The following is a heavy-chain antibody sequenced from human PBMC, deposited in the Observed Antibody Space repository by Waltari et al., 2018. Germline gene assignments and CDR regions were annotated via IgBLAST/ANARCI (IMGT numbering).Heavy chain of an antibody. J-gene: IGHJ6*03. CDR3: ARTSTRDFYYMDV. D-gene: IGHD1-1*01. Sequence: EVQLVQSGAEVKKPGESLRISCEGSGYDFSTYWITWVRHLPGKGPEWMGRIDPSYSYTNYSPSFRGHVTIAVDRSISTAYIQWSGLRASDTAIYYCARTSTRDFYYMDVWGKGTTVTVSS. V-gene: IGHV5-10-1*01. CDR1: GYDFSTYW. CDR2: IDPSYSYT.